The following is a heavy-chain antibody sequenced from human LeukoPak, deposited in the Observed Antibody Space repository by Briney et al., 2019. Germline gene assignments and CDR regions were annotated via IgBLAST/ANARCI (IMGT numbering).Heavy chain of an antibody. CDR1: GFSFNESY. J-gene: IGHJ4*02. CDR2: ISGSGNSM. CDR3: VRGKRRFDY. V-gene: IGHV3-11*01. Sequence: GGSLRLSCAASGFSFNESYMSWIRQAPGKGLEWVAYISGSGNSMYYTDSVKGRFTISRDNARNSLFLHMSSLRADDTAVFYCVRGKRRFDYWGWGTLVSVSS.